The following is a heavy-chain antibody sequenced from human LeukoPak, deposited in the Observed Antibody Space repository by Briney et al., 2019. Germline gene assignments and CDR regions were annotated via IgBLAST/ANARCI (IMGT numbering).Heavy chain of an antibody. V-gene: IGHV3-21*01. D-gene: IGHD3-10*01. Sequence: GGSLRLSCAASGFTFSSCGFNWVRQAPGKGLEWVSSICPTGTDRYYADSVRGRFTISGDNAKNSLYLQMNSLRAEDTAVYYCAKDKGSLLWFGELFPYFDYWGQGTLVTVSS. CDR2: ICPTGTDR. CDR1: GFTFSSCG. CDR3: AKDKGSLLWFGELFPYFDY. J-gene: IGHJ4*02.